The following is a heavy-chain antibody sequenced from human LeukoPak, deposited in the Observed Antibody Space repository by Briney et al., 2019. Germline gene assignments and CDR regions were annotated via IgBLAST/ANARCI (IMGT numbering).Heavy chain of an antibody. Sequence: GGSLRLSSAASGFTFSSYSMNWVRQAPGKGLEWVSSISSSSSYIYYADSVKGRFTISRDNAKNSLYLQMNSLRAEDTAVYYCARVGIKTGTRDYWGQGTLVTVSS. CDR1: GFTFSSYS. V-gene: IGHV3-21*01. CDR3: ARVGIKTGTRDY. J-gene: IGHJ4*02. CDR2: ISSSSSYI. D-gene: IGHD1-1*01.